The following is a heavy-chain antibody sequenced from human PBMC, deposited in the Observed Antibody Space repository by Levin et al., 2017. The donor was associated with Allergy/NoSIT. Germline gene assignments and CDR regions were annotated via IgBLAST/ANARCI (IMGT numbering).Heavy chain of an antibody. D-gene: IGHD3-10*01. CDR1: GFTFSSYW. Sequence: GESLKISCAASGFTFSSYWMHWVRQAPGKGLVWVSRINSDGSSTSYADSVKGRFTISRDNAKNTLYLQMNSLRAEDTAVYYCARVSSVSPFDPWGQGTLVTVSS. CDR2: INSDGSST. CDR3: ARVSSVSPFDP. J-gene: IGHJ5*02. V-gene: IGHV3-74*01.